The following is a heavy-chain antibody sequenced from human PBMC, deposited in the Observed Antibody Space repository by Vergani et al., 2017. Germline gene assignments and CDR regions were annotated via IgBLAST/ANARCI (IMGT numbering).Heavy chain of an antibody. V-gene: IGHV4-61*02. Sequence: QVQLQESGPGLVKPSQTLSLTCTVSGGSISSGSYYWSWIRQPAGKGLEWIGRIYTSGSTNYNPSLKSRVTISVDTSKNQFSLKLSSVTAADTAVYYCARDRGRGFDPWGQGTLVTVSS. CDR2: IYTSGST. CDR1: GGSISSGSYY. D-gene: IGHD3-16*01. CDR3: ARDRGRGFDP. J-gene: IGHJ5*02.